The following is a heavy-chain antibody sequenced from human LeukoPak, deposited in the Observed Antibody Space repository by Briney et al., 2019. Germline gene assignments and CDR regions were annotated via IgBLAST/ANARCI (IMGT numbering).Heavy chain of an antibody. CDR1: GGSISSYY. J-gene: IGHJ4*02. D-gene: IGHD3-16*02. CDR2: ISYSGST. V-gene: IGHV4-59*01. CDR3: AKYVWGSYPTFEDY. Sequence: SETLSLTCTVSGGSISSYYWSWIRQPPGKGLEWIGYISYSGSTNYNPSLKSRVTISVDTSKNQFSLKLSSVTAADTAVYYCAKYVWGSYPTFEDYWGQGTLVTASS.